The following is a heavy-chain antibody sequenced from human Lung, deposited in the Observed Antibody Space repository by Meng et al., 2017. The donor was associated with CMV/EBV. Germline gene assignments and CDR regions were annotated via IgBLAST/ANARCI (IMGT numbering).Heavy chain of an antibody. V-gene: IGHV3-74*01. D-gene: IGHD6-25*01. CDR1: VFTFSKSW. Sequence: GGSLRLSCASSVFTFSKSWIPWVRQAPGQGLVWVSRINDDGSSTTYADSVKGRFTVSRDNAKKSVYLQMNSLRPEDTALYYCAKGPGYQAAKFYFDYWGQGTLVXVSS. J-gene: IGHJ4*02. CDR3: AKGPGYQAAKFYFDY. CDR2: INDDGSST.